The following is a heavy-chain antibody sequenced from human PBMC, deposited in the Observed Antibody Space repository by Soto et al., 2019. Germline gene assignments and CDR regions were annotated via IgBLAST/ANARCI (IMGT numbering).Heavy chain of an antibody. V-gene: IGHV3-53*02. CDR3: ARGVSTTRGLFDY. CDR2: LYSDGIT. J-gene: IGHJ4*02. CDR1: GFSVSTTY. Sequence: EVHLVETGGGLIQPGGSLRLSCATSGFSVSTTYMTWVRQAPGKGLEWVSVLYSDGITYYSDSVKGRFFISRDNSGNTLYLQMNSLSAEDTAIYYCARGVSTTRGLFDYWGQGTLVTVSS. D-gene: IGHD1-1*01.